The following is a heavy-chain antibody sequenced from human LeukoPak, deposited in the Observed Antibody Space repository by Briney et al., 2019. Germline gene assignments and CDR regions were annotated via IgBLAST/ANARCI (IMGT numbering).Heavy chain of an antibody. CDR3: ARVEQLVRLDY. CDR2: ISAYNDNT. J-gene: IGHJ4*02. CDR1: GYTFTSYG. D-gene: IGHD6-13*01. V-gene: IGHV1-18*01. Sequence: ASVKVSCKASGYTFTSYGIIWVRQAPGQGLEWMGWISAYNDNTNYPQKLQGRVTMTTDTSTSTAYMELRSLRSDDTAVYYCARVEQLVRLDYWGQGTLVTVSS.